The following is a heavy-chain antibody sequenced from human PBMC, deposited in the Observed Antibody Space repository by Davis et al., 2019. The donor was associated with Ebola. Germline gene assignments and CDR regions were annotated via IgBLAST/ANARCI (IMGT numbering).Heavy chain of an antibody. D-gene: IGHD1-26*01. CDR1: GYTFTSYY. V-gene: IGHV1-46*01. CDR2: INPSGGST. CDR3: AKTDARGSYPPGIDY. Sequence: ASVKVSCKASGYTFTSYYMHWVRQAPGQGLEWMGIINPSGGSTSYAQKFQGRVTMTRDTSTSTVYMELSSLRAEDTAVYYCAKTDARGSYPPGIDYWGQGTLVTVSS. J-gene: IGHJ4*02.